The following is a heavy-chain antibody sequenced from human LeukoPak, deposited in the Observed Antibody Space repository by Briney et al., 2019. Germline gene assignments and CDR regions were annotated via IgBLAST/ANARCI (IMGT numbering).Heavy chain of an antibody. Sequence: PGGSLRLSCAASGFTVSSNYMSWVRQAPGKGLEWVSLIYSGGSTYYADSVKGRFTISRDSSKNTLYLQMNSLRAEDTAVYYCARVLSGRGSLYSYYYYMDVWGKGTTVTISS. CDR1: GFTVSSNY. D-gene: IGHD3-10*01. V-gene: IGHV3-53*01. J-gene: IGHJ6*03. CDR3: ARVLSGRGSLYSYYYYMDV. CDR2: IYSGGST.